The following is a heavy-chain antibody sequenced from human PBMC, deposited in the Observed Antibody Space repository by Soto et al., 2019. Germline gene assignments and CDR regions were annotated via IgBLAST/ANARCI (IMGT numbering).Heavy chain of an antibody. Sequence: EGQLLQSGGDLVQPGGYLRLSCAGSGRTLRSYVMTWIRQTPEKGLEWVSTISGRSGVPSYADSVNGRFTVSRDNSKNTLYLQMNSLRPDDTAIYYCAKGGPFTGGFDPWGQGTLVTVAS. CDR3: AKGGPFTGGFDP. D-gene: IGHD3-16*01. CDR2: ISGRSGVP. V-gene: IGHV3-23*01. J-gene: IGHJ5*02. CDR1: GRTLRSYV.